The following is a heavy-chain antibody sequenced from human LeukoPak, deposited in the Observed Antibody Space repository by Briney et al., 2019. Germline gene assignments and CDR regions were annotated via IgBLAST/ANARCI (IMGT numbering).Heavy chain of an antibody. CDR2: FDPEDGET. Sequence: ASVKVSCKVSGYTLTELSMHWVRQAPGKGLEWMGGFDPEDGETIYAQKFQGRVTMTEDTSTDTAYMELSSLRSEDTAVYYCATMNWNYARRSYNWFDPWGQGTLVAVPS. J-gene: IGHJ5*02. CDR1: GYTLTELS. V-gene: IGHV1-24*01. D-gene: IGHD1-7*01. CDR3: ATMNWNYARRSYNWFDP.